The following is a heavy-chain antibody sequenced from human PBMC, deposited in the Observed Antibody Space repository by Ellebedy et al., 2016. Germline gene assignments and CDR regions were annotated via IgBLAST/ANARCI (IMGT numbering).Heavy chain of an antibody. D-gene: IGHD2-15*01. J-gene: IGHJ6*02. CDR1: GYTFTSYG. CDR2: ISAYNGNT. CDR3: AREPPMYCSGGSCYSSYYYYGMDV. V-gene: IGHV1-18*01. Sequence: ASVKVSCXASGYTFTSYGISWVRQAPGQGLEWMGWISAYNGNTNYAQKLQGRVTMTTDTSTSTAYMELRSLRSDDTAVYYCAREPPMYCSGGSCYSSYYYYGMDVWGQGTTVTVSS.